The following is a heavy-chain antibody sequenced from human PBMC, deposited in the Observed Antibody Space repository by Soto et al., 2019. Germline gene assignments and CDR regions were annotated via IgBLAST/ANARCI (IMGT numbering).Heavy chain of an antibody. J-gene: IGHJ6*02. CDR1: GYSFTSYW. Sequence: LGESLKISCKGSGYSFTSYWIGWVRQMPGKGLEWMGIIYPGDSDTRYSPSFQGQVTISADKSISTAYLQWSSLKASDTAVYYCARDGNDSSGGMDVWGQGTTVTVSS. CDR2: IYPGDSDT. D-gene: IGHD3-22*01. V-gene: IGHV5-51*01. CDR3: ARDGNDSSGGMDV.